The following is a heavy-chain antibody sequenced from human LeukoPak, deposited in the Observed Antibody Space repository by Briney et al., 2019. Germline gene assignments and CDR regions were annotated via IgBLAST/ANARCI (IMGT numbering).Heavy chain of an antibody. J-gene: IGHJ4*02. Sequence: GASVKVSCKVSGYTLTELSMHWVRQAPGKGPEWMGGFDPEDGETIYAQKFQGRVTMTEDTSTDTAYMELSSLRSEDTAVYYCARGYGSGYYHLPYFDYWGQGTLVTVSS. CDR1: GYTLTELS. D-gene: IGHD3-22*01. V-gene: IGHV1-24*01. CDR3: ARGYGSGYYHLPYFDY. CDR2: FDPEDGET.